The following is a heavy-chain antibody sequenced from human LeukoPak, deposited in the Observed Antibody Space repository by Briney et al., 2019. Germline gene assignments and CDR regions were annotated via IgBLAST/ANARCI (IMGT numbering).Heavy chain of an antibody. CDR1: GFTFSRSD. Sequence: GGSLRLSCAASGFTFSRSDMHWLRQAPGKGLEWVAFIRYDGSDKYYGSSVKGRFTISRDNSKNTLYLQMYSLRAEDTAVYYCAKADGDAPFDRWGQGTLVTVSS. CDR2: IRYDGSDK. J-gene: IGHJ4*02. V-gene: IGHV3-30*02. CDR3: AKADGDAPFDR. D-gene: IGHD2-2*01.